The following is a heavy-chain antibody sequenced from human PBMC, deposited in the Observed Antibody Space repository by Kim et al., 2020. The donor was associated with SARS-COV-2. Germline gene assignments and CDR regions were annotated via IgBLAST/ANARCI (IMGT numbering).Heavy chain of an antibody. CDR2: IGAYNGNT. CDR1: GYTFLDFG. V-gene: IGHV1-18*01. D-gene: IGHD2-15*01. CDR3: ARVSALEYSGDYYYYMDV. Sequence: ASVKVSCKASGYTFLDFGINWVRQAPGQEPEWMGWIGAYNGNTNYAQKLQDRVIMTTDTDTSTAYMELRSLRSDDTAVYFCARVSALEYSGDYYYYMDVWGKGTTVTVSS. J-gene: IGHJ6*03.